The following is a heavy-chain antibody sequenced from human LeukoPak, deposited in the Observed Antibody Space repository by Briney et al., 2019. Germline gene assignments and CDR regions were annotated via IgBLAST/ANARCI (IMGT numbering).Heavy chain of an antibody. CDR2: ISYSGGIT. J-gene: IGHJ4*02. Sequence: GGSLRLSCAASGFTFSNYAMSWVRQAPGKGLEWVSAISYSGGITYYADSVKGRFTISRDNSKNTLYLQMNSLRADDTAVYYWARGTMEGGKYSYDTRGAQGPLVTVS. CDR3: ARGTMEGGKYSYDTR. CDR1: GFTFSNYA. V-gene: IGHV3-23*01. D-gene: IGHD3-22*01.